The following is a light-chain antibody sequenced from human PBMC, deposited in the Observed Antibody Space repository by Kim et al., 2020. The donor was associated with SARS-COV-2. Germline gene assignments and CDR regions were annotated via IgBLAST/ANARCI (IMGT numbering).Light chain of an antibody. CDR3: ATWDDSLTAWL. Sequence: GQRVTISCSGTSSNIGSNSVTWYQQLPRTAPKVLIYSDDQRPSGVPDRISGSKSGTSASLAISGLQSEDEADYYCATWDDSLTAWLFGGGTQLTVL. V-gene: IGLV1-44*01. CDR1: SSNIGSNS. J-gene: IGLJ3*02. CDR2: SDD.